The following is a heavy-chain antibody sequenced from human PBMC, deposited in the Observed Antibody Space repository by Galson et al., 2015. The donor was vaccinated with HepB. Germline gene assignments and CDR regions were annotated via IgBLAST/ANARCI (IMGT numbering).Heavy chain of an antibody. CDR1: GFTFSSYA. D-gene: IGHD6-19*01. Sequence: SLRLSCAASGFTFSSYAMHWVRQAPGKGLEWVAVISYDGSNKYYADSVKGRFTISRDNSKNTLYLQMNSLRAEDTAVYYCARGPDSSGWLDYWGQGTLVTVSS. V-gene: IGHV3-30*04. J-gene: IGHJ4*02. CDR2: ISYDGSNK. CDR3: ARGPDSSGWLDY.